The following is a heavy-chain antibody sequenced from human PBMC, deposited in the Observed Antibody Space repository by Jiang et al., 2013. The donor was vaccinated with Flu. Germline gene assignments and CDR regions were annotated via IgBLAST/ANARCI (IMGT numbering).Heavy chain of an antibody. V-gene: IGHV1-2*02. CDR1: GYTFTAYY. Sequence: EVKKPGASVKVSCKASGYTFTAYYMHWVRQAPGQGLQWMGWMNSNTGATHYAQKFQDRVTMTRDTSISTAYMELSSLTSDDTAVYFCAREAAVTTSWFDPWGQGSLVTVSS. D-gene: IGHD4-17*01. CDR2: MNSNTGAT. J-gene: IGHJ5*02. CDR3: AREAAVTTSWFDP.